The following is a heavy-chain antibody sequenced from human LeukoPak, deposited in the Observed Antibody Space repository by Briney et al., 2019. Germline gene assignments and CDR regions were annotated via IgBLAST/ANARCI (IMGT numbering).Heavy chain of an antibody. CDR2: IKQDGSEK. Sequence: GGSLRHSCAASGFTFSSYWMSWVRQAPGKGLEWVANIKQDGSEKYYVDSVKGRFTISRDNAKNSLYLQMNSLRAEDTAVYYCARDLPSPLLWFGEFLDYWGQGTLVTVSS. V-gene: IGHV3-7*01. CDR1: GFTFSSYW. J-gene: IGHJ4*02. D-gene: IGHD3-10*01. CDR3: ARDLPSPLLWFGEFLDY.